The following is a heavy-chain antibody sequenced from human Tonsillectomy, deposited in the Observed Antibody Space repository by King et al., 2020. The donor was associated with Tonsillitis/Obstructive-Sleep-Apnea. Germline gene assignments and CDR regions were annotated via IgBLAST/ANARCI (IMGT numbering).Heavy chain of an antibody. CDR3: ARDQGYCSSTSCYNLGHDAFDI. CDR2: IWYDGSNK. Sequence: VQLVESGGGVVQPGRSLRLSCAASGFTFSSYGMHWVRQAPGKGLEWVAVIWYDGSNKYYADSVKGRFTISRDNSKNTLYLQMNSLRAGDTAVYYCARDQGYCSSTSCYNLGHDAFDIWGQGTMVTVSS. J-gene: IGHJ3*02. V-gene: IGHV3-33*01. CDR1: GFTFSSYG. D-gene: IGHD2-2*02.